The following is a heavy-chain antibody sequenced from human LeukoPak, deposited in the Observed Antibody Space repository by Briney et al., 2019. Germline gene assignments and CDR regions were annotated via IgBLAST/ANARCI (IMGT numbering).Heavy chain of an antibody. D-gene: IGHD2-15*01. V-gene: IGHV1-69*05. CDR1: GGTFSSYA. CDR2: IIPIFGTA. J-gene: IGHJ4*02. CDR3: ASLHCSGGSCYFY. Sequence: GSSVKVSCKASGGTFSSYAISWVLQAPGQGLEWMGRIIPIFGTANYAQKLQGRVTITTDESTSTAYMELSSLRSEDTAVYYCASLHCSGGSCYFYWGQGTLVTVSS.